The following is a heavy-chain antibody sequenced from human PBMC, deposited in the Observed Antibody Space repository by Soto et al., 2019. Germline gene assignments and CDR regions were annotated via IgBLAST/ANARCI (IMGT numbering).Heavy chain of an antibody. CDR2: IYYSGST. V-gene: IGHV4-39*01. J-gene: IGHJ1*01. Sequence: SETLSLTCTVSGGSISSSSYYWGWIRQPPGKGLEWIGSIYYSGSTYYNPSLKSRVTISVDTSKNQFSLKLSSVTAADTAVYYCARSYGDYREYFQHWGQGTLVTVSS. CDR3: ARSYGDYREYFQH. D-gene: IGHD4-17*01. CDR1: GGSISSSSYY.